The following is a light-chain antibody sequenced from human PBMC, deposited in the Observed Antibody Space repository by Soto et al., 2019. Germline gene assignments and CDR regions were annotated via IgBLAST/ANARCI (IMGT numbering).Light chain of an antibody. J-gene: IGLJ3*02. CDR2: EVN. V-gene: IGLV2-8*01. CDR3: SSFAGNNKGWV. CDR1: SSDVGGYNH. Sequence: ALTQPPSASGSPGQSVTISCTGTSSDVGGYNHVSWYQQHPGKAPKVMIYEVNKRPSGVPDRFSGSKSGTTASLTVSGLQAEDEADYYCSSFAGNNKGWVFGGGTKLTVL.